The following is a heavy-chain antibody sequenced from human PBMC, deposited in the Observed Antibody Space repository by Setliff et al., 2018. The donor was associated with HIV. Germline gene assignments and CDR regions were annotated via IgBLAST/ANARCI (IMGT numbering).Heavy chain of an antibody. J-gene: IGHJ6*03. Sequence: SETLSLTCTVSGASISSSSHHWAWIRQRPGKGLEDIGNIYYTGSTHHNPSLESRVATSVDTSKNQFSMKLSSVTAADPAVYYCARSVMWGLVATSTFFHYHLELCGKGTPVP. V-gene: IGHV4-39*01. D-gene: IGHD3-3*01. CDR3: ARSVMWGLVATSTFFHYHLEL. CDR1: GASISSSSHH. CDR2: IYYTGST.